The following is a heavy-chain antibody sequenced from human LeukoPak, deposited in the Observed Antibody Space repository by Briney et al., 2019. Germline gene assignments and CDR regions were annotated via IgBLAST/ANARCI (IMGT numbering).Heavy chain of an antibody. CDR1: GGSISSYY. J-gene: IGHJ6*02. D-gene: IGHD6-13*01. V-gene: IGHV4-59*08. Sequence: SETLSLTCTVSGGSISSYYWSWIRQPPGKGLEWMGYIYYSGSTNYNPSLKSRVTISVDTSKNQFSLKLSSVTAADTAVYYCARYLTQSSSWYYYYYYGMDVWGQGTTVTVSS. CDR2: IYYSGST. CDR3: ARYLTQSSSWYYYYYYGMDV.